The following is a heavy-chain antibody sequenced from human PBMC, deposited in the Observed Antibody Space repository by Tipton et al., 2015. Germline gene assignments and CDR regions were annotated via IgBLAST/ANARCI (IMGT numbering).Heavy chain of an antibody. CDR1: GGSFSGYY. Sequence: TLSLTCAVYGGSFSGYYWSWIRQPPGKGLEWIGEINHSGSTNYNPSLKSRVTISVDTSKNQFSLKLSSVTAADTAVYYCARVPTTVTTYFDYWGQGPLVTVSS. CDR3: ARVPTTVTTYFDY. J-gene: IGHJ4*02. CDR2: INHSGST. V-gene: IGHV4-34*01. D-gene: IGHD4-17*01.